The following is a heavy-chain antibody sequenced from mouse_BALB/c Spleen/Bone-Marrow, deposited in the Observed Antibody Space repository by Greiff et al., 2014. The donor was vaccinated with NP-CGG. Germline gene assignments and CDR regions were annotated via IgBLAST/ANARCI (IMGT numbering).Heavy chain of an antibody. V-gene: IGHV1-7*01. CDR3: ATRAYDSSYGFAY. J-gene: IGHJ3*01. CDR1: GCTFTNYW. CDR2: INPSTGYT. Sequence: LEESGAELAKPGASVKMSCKASGCTFTNYWMHWVKQRPGQGLEWIGYINPSTGYTEYNQKFKDKATLTADKSSSTACMQLSSLTSEDSAVFYCATRAYDSSYGFAYWGQGTLVTVSA. D-gene: IGHD1-1*01.